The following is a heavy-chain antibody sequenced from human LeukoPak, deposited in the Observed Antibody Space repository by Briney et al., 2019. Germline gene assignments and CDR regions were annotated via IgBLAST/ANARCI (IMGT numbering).Heavy chain of an antibody. V-gene: IGHV4-31*03. CDR1: GGSISSGGYY. J-gene: IGHJ6*02. D-gene: IGHD4/OR15-4a*01. Sequence: SETLSLTCTVSGGSISSGGYYWSWIRQHPGKGLEWIGYIYYSGSTYYNPSLKSRVTISVDTSKNQFSLKLSSVTAADTAVYYCARDSGVLYGMDVWGRGTTVTASS. CDR2: IYYSGST. CDR3: ARDSGVLYGMDV.